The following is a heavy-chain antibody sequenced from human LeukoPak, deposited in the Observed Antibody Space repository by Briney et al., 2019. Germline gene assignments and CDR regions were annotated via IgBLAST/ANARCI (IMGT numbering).Heavy chain of an antibody. J-gene: IGHJ4*02. V-gene: IGHV4-59*08. Sequence: PSETLSLTRTVSGGSISGYFWSWVRQPPGKGVEWIGYIYYSGSTNYNPSLKSRVTMSVDTSKNQFSLKLSSVTAADTAVYYCARIDRAVAGTIDYWGQGTLVTVSS. CDR3: ARIDRAVAGTIDY. CDR2: IYYSGST. D-gene: IGHD6-19*01. CDR1: GGSISGYF.